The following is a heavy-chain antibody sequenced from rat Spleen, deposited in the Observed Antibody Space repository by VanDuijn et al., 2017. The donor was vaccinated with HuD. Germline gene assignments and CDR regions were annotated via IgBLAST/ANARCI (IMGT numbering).Heavy chain of an antibody. Sequence: EVQLVESGGGLVQPGRSLKLSCAASGFTFSSYWMYWIRQAPGKGLEWVSSISTDGGNTYYPDSVKGRFTISRDNAKSTLYLQMDSLRSEDTATYYCAKSRGYPYYVMDAWGQGASVTVSS. V-gene: IGHV5-58*01. CDR3: AKSRGYPYYVMDA. J-gene: IGHJ4*01. CDR2: ISTDGGNT. D-gene: IGHD1-12*03. CDR1: GFTFSSYW.